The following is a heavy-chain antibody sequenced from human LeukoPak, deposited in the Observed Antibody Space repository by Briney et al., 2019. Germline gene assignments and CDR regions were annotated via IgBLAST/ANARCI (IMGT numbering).Heavy chain of an antibody. CDR2: ISSSSSTI. Sequence: PGGSLRLSCAASGFTFSSYSMNWVRQAPGKGLEWVSYISSSSSTIYYAGSVKGRFTISRDNAKNSLYLQMNSLRAEDTAVYYCARDYDFWSGYLTPDYWGQGTLVTVSS. V-gene: IGHV3-48*01. J-gene: IGHJ4*02. CDR1: GFTFSSYS. D-gene: IGHD3-3*01. CDR3: ARDYDFWSGYLTPDY.